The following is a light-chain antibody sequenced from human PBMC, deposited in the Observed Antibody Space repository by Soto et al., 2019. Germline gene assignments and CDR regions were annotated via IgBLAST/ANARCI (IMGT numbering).Light chain of an antibody. CDR1: QSISYW. CDR3: QQYSTDWT. V-gene: IGKV1-5*01. CDR2: AAS. Sequence: DIQMTQSPSTLSASVGDRVTMTCRASQSISYWLAWYQQKPGNAPKLLIYAASSLESGVPSRFSGSGSGTEFTLTISSLQPDDFATYYCQQYSTDWTFGLGPRW. J-gene: IGKJ1*01.